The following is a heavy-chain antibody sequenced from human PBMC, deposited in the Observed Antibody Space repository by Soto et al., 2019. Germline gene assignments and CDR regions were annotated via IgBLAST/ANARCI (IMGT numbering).Heavy chain of an antibody. CDR1: GYTFTSYG. D-gene: IGHD6-13*01. J-gene: IGHJ4*02. CDR2: ISAYNGNK. Sequence: GASVKVSCKASGYTFTSYGISWVRQAPGQGLEWVGWISAYNGNKNNAQKLKGRVTMTTDTSTSTAYMELRSLRSDDTAVFYCARDRLDHSSSWYHYWGQGTLVTVSS. V-gene: IGHV1-18*01. CDR3: ARDRLDHSSSWYHY.